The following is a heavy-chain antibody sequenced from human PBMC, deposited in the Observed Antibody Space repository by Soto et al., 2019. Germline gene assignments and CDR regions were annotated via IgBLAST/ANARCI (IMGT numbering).Heavy chain of an antibody. V-gene: IGHV4-34*01. Sequence: PSETLSLTCAAYGGSLSGYYWSWIRQPPGKGLEWIGQIYHSGTTKYNPALKSRVTISVVTSKNQFSLKLTYVTAADTAVFFCARLLADYGDYEYYDYGLDVWGRGTTVTVSS. CDR2: IYHSGTT. J-gene: IGHJ6*02. CDR3: ARLLADYGDYEYYDYGLDV. D-gene: IGHD4-17*01. CDR1: GGSLSGYY.